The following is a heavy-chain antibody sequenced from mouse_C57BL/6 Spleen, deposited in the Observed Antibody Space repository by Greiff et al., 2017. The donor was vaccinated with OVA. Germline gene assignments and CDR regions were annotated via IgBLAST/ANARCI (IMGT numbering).Heavy chain of an antibody. CDR2: IYPGDGDT. J-gene: IGHJ1*03. Sequence: QVQLKQSGPELVKPGASVKISCKASGYAFSSSRMNWVKQRPGKGLEWIGRIYPGDGDTNYNGKFKGKATLTADKSSSTAYMQLSSLTSEDSAVYFCARSITTVVDWYFDVWGTGTTVTVSS. V-gene: IGHV1-82*01. CDR1: GYAFSSSR. CDR3: ARSITTVVDWYFDV. D-gene: IGHD1-1*01.